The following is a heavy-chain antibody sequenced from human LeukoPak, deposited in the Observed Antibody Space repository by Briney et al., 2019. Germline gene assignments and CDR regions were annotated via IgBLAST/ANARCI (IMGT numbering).Heavy chain of an antibody. CDR3: ARRYDSPEDAFDI. Sequence: PGGSLRLSCAASGFTFSSYGMHWVRQAPGKGLEWVAVIWYDGSNKYYADSVKGRFTIFRDNSKNTLYLQMNSLRAEDTAVYYCARRYDSPEDAFDIWGQGTMVTVSS. D-gene: IGHD3-9*01. CDR2: IWYDGSNK. CDR1: GFTFSSYG. V-gene: IGHV3-33*01. J-gene: IGHJ3*02.